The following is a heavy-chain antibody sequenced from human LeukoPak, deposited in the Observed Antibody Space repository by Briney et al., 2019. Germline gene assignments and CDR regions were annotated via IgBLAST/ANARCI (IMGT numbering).Heavy chain of an antibody. CDR1: GYTFTGYY. CDR2: INPNSGGA. D-gene: IGHD3-16*01. CDR3: ASGVTFGGVGLDY. J-gene: IGHJ4*02. Sequence: ASVKVSCKASGYTFTGYYMHWVRQAPGQGLEWMGRINPNSGGANYAQKFQGRVTMTRDTSISTAYMELSRLRSDDTAVYYCASGVTFGGVGLDYWGQGTLVTVSS. V-gene: IGHV1-2*06.